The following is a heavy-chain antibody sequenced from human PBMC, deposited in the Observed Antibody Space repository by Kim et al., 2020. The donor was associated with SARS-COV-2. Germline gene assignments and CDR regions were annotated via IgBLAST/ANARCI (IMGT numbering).Heavy chain of an antibody. J-gene: IGHJ3*02. CDR3: AKSNAFHM. CDR2: INQDGSGK. V-gene: IGHV3-7*01. Sequence: GGSLRLSCAASGFTFSNDWMNWVRQAPGKGLEWVAHINQDGSGKNYVDSVKGRFTISRDNAKNSLYLQMNSLRAEDTAVYYCAKSNAFHMWGQGTMVTVSS. CDR1: GFTFSNDW.